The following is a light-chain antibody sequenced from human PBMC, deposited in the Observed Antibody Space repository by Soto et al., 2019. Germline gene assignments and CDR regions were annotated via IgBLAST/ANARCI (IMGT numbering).Light chain of an antibody. V-gene: IGKV3-11*01. CDR1: QSVSSY. J-gene: IGKJ4*01. Sequence: EIVLTQSPATLSLSPGEKDTLSCRASQSVSSYLAWYQQKPGQGPRLLIYDASNRATGIPARFSGSGSGTDFTLTISSLEPEDFAVYYCQQRGNWPLTFGGGTKVEIK. CDR3: QQRGNWPLT. CDR2: DAS.